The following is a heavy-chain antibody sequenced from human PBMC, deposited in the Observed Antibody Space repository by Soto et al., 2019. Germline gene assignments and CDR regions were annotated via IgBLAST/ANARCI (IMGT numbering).Heavy chain of an antibody. J-gene: IGHJ6*02. Sequence: QVQLVESGGGVIQPGTSLSLSCGSSGFTFRSFGMYWVRQAPGKGLECVAVVSYDGNHQYYADSVKGRFTVSRDNDKNMLYLQMNSLRGEDTAVYYCAKEVGQQRVINYGMDVWGQGATVTVSS. CDR2: VSYDGNHQ. D-gene: IGHD6-13*01. CDR3: AKEVGQQRVINYGMDV. V-gene: IGHV3-30*18. CDR1: GFTFRSFG.